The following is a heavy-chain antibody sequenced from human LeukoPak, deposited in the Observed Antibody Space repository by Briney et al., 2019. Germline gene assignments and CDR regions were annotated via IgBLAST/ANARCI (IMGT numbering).Heavy chain of an antibody. CDR2: IFASGSTT. D-gene: IGHD6-6*01. Sequence: PGGSLRLSCAASGFTFSGYAMNWVRQAPGKGLEWVSLIFASGSTTKYADSVKGRLTISRDNSKNTLYLQMNSLRAEDTAVYYCARSSRAFDIWGQGTMVTVSS. CDR3: ARSSRAFDI. CDR1: GFTFSGYA. V-gene: IGHV3-NL1*01. J-gene: IGHJ3*02.